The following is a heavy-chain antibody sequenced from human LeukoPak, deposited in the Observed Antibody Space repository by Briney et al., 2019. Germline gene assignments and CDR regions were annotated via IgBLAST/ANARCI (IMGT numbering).Heavy chain of an antibody. V-gene: IGHV3-48*03. CDR1: GFPFSSYE. Sequence: GGSLRLSCAASGFPFSSYEMNWVRQAPGKRPQWVSYISSGGDKRYYAASVKGRFTISRDNAKNSLYLQMNTLRAEDTAVYYCLRDRGYSTYDCWGQGTLVTVSS. CDR2: ISSGGDKR. D-gene: IGHD6-13*01. J-gene: IGHJ4*02. CDR3: LRDRGYSTYDC.